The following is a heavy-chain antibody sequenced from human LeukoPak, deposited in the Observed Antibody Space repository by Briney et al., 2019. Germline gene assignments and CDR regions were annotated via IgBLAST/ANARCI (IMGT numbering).Heavy chain of an antibody. J-gene: IGHJ4*02. D-gene: IGHD6-13*01. V-gene: IGHV3-33*01. CDR1: GFTFSSYG. CDR3: ASIIGRSSNEDY. CDR2: IWYDGSNK. Sequence: SGGSLRLSRAASGFTFSSYGMHWVRQAPGKGLEWVAVIWYDGSNKYYADSVKGRFTISRVNSKNTLYLQMNSLRAEDTAVYYCASIIGRSSNEDYWGQGTLVTVSS.